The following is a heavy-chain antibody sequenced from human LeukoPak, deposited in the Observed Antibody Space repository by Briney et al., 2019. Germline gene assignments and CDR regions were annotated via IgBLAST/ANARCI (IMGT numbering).Heavy chain of an antibody. Sequence: PSETLSLTCTVSGGSISSGDYYWSWIRQPPGKGLEWIGYIYYSGSTYYNPSLKSRVTISVDTSKNQFSLKLSSVTAVDTAIYYCARGSAPYYFMDVWGKGTTVTVSS. CDR2: IYYSGST. CDR3: ARGSAPYYFMDV. CDR1: GGSISSGDYY. D-gene: IGHD3-3*01. J-gene: IGHJ6*03. V-gene: IGHV4-30-4*02.